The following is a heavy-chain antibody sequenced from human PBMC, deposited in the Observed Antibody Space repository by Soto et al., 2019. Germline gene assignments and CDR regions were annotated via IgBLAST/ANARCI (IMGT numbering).Heavy chain of an antibody. D-gene: IGHD2-2*02. Sequence: SETLSLTCAVSGYSISSGYYWGWIRQPPGKGLEWIGSIYHSGSTYYNPSLKSRVTISVDTSKNQFSLKLSSVTAADTAVYYCARVGAEYCSSTSCYTGDYWGQGALVTVSS. J-gene: IGHJ4*02. CDR2: IYHSGST. V-gene: IGHV4-38-2*01. CDR1: GYSISSGYY. CDR3: ARVGAEYCSSTSCYTGDY.